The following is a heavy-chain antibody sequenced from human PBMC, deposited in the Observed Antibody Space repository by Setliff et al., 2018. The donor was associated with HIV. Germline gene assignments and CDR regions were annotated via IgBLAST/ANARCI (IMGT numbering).Heavy chain of an antibody. CDR2: IKNRPAGGTT. J-gene: IGHJ4*02. D-gene: IGHD1-26*01. CDR3: AKDSNWEPRHPKFFDS. CDR1: GSGFTFSSYS. V-gene: IGHV3-15*01. Sequence: PGGSLRLSCAASGSGFTFSSYSMNWVRQAPGRGLEWVGRIKNRPAGGTTEYAAPVKGRFTISRDDSKTTLYLQMNSLRGEDTAVYYCAKDSNWEPRHPKFFDSWGQGTLVTVSS.